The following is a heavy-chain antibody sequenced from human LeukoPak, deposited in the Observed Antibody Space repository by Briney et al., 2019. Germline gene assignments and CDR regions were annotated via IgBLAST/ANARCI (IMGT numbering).Heavy chain of an antibody. CDR3: AKDWRCSSTSCVYYYYMDV. CDR2: ILSDGINK. CDR1: GFNFSNYA. Sequence: GGSLRLSCAASGFNFSNYAMHRHRQAPGKGLELAAFILSDGINKDYAESVKGRFTISRDNSKNTLYLQMDSLRAEDTAVYFCAKDWRCSSTSCVYYYYMDVWGKGTTVTVSS. V-gene: IGHV3-30*02. D-gene: IGHD2-2*01. J-gene: IGHJ6*03.